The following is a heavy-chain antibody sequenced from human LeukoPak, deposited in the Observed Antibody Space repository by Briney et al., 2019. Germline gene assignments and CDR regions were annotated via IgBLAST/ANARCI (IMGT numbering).Heavy chain of an antibody. Sequence: GGSLRLSCAVSGFTFSNNWMNWVRQAPGKGLEWVANIKQDGSDKNYVDSVKGRFTISRDNAKNSLYLQMNSLRAEDTAVYYCAKVSWTMGELGDFDYWGQGTLVTVSS. V-gene: IGHV3-7*01. CDR3: AKVSWTMGELGDFDY. CDR1: GFTFSNNW. D-gene: IGHD3-16*01. CDR2: IKQDGSDK. J-gene: IGHJ4*02.